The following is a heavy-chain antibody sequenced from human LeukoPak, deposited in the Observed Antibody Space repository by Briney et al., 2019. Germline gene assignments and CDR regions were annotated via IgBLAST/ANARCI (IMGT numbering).Heavy chain of an antibody. J-gene: IGHJ3*02. Sequence: SQTLSLTCSVSGGSISSGDYYWSWIRQPPGKGLEWIGYIYYSGSTNYNPSLKSRVTISVDTSKNQFSLKLSSVTAADTAVYYCARKGLGYSYGHQYAFDIWGQGTMVTVSS. V-gene: IGHV4-61*08. CDR1: GGSISSGDYY. CDR3: ARKGLGYSYGHQYAFDI. CDR2: IYYSGST. D-gene: IGHD5-18*01.